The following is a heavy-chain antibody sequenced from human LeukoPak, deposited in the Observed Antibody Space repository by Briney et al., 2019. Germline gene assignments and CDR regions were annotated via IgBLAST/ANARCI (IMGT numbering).Heavy chain of an antibody. CDR3: ASGRPPSGSYPPPPHLEIDY. J-gene: IGHJ4*02. D-gene: IGHD1-26*01. V-gene: IGHV7-4-1*02. CDR1: GYTFTSYA. CDR2: INTNTGNP. Sequence: ASVKVSCKASGYTFTSYAMNWVRQAPGQGLEWMGWINTNTGNPTYAQGFTGRFVFSLDTSVSTAYLQISSLKAEDTAVYYCASGRPPSGSYPPPPHLEIDYWGQGTLVTVSS.